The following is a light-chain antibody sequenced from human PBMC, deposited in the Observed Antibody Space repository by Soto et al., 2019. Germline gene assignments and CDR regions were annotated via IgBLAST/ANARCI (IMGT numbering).Light chain of an antibody. CDR2: GAS. CDR3: QQYGISPFT. J-gene: IGKJ4*01. Sequence: EVVLTQSPGTLSLSPGARVTLSCRASQFVSITYLAWYQQRPGQAPRLLIYGASSRATGIPDRFSGGGSETDFTLTISRLESEDSAVYYCQQYGISPFTFGGGTKVDIK. CDR1: QFVSITY. V-gene: IGKV3-20*01.